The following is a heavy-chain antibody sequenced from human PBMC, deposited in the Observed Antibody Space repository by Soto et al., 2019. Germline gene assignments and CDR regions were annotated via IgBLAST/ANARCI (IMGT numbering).Heavy chain of an antibody. Sequence: SETLSLTCGVYGGSFSGYYWSWIRQPPGKGLEWIGEIDHSGSTNYNPSLKSRVTISVDTSKNQFSLKLSSVTAADTAVYYCARGEPQNIVATIRWFDPWGQRTLVTVSS. CDR3: ARGEPQNIVATIRWFDP. CDR2: IDHSGST. D-gene: IGHD5-12*01. J-gene: IGHJ5*02. V-gene: IGHV4-34*01. CDR1: GGSFSGYY.